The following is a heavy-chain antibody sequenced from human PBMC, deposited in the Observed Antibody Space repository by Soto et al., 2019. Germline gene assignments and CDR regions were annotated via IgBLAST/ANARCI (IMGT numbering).Heavy chain of an antibody. J-gene: IGHJ3*01. CDR3: ARSAQWDGFDP. Sequence: QVQLQESGPGLVRPSQTLSLTCTVSAGSISTFNYYWSWIRQHPEKGLEWIGYISYSGSTFYHSSLKSRVTISLDTSKKLFSLTLTSVTAADTAVYYCARSAQWDGFDPWGQGTMVTVSS. D-gene: IGHD2-8*01. CDR1: AGSISTFNYY. CDR2: ISYSGST. V-gene: IGHV4-31*03.